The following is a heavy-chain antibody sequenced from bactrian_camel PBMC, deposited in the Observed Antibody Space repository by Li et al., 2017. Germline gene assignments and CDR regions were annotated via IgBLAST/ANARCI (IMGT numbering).Heavy chain of an antibody. CDR1: GFTFSSYY. Sequence: HVQLVESGGGLVQPGGSLRLSCAASGFTFSSYYMSWVRQAPGKGLEWVSTISSDGMDTYSADSVKERFSISRDNAKNTLYLQMNSLKTEDTAVYYCNNGYGSGNIRSQGTQVTVS. V-gene: IGHV3S5*01. CDR2: ISSDGMDT. J-gene: IGHJ4*01. D-gene: IGHD6*01.